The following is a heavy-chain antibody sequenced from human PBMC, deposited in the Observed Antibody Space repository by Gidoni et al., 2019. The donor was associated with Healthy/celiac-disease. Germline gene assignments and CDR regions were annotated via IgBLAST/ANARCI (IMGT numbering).Heavy chain of an antibody. CDR1: GGTFRSYA. Sequence: QVQLVQSGAAVKKPGSSVKVPCKASGGTFRSYAISWVRQAPGQGIEWMGGIIPIFGTANYEQKFQGRGTITADESTSTAYMELSSLRSEDTAVYYCARDHRLGGYWGQGTLVTVSS. CDR2: IIPIFGTA. V-gene: IGHV1-69*01. CDR3: ARDHRLGGY. D-gene: IGHD3-16*01. J-gene: IGHJ4*02.